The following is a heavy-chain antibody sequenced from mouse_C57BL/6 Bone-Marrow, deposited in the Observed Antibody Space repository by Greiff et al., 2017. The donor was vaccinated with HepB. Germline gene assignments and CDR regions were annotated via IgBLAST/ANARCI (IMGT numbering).Heavy chain of an antibody. J-gene: IGHJ2*01. CDR1: GYTFTDYY. V-gene: IGHV1-26*01. CDR3: AIYDGYYGFDY. D-gene: IGHD2-3*01. CDR2: INPNNGGT. Sequence: EVQLQQSGPELVKPGASVKISCKASGYTFTDYYMNWVKQSHGKSLEWIGDINPNNGGTSYNQKFKGKATLTVDKSSSTAYMERRSLTSEDSAVYYCAIYDGYYGFDYWGQGTTLTVSS.